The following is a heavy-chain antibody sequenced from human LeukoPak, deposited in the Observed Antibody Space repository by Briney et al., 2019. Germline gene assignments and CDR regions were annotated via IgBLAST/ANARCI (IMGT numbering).Heavy chain of an antibody. CDR3: ARGTQYGSGLDAFDI. CDR1: GGTFSSYA. D-gene: IGHD3-10*01. CDR2: IIPIFGTA. V-gene: IGHV1-69*05. J-gene: IGHJ3*02. Sequence: SVKVSCKASGGTFSSYAISWVRQAPGQGLEWMGGIIPIFGTANYAQKFHGRVTMTRDTSTSTVYMELSSLRSEDTAVYYCARGTQYGSGLDAFDIWGQGTMVTVSS.